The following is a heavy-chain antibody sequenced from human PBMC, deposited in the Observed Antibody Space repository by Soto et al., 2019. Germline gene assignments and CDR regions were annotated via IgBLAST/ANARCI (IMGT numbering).Heavy chain of an antibody. Sequence: SETLSLTCTVSGGSISSGGYYWSWIRQHPGKGLEWIGYIYYSGSTYYNPSLKSRVTISVDTSKNQFSLKLSSVTAADTAVYYCARGYYFSPGRHWLLDYWGTGPLV. CDR2: IYYSGST. V-gene: IGHV4-31*03. CDR1: GGSISSGGYY. J-gene: IGHJ4*02. D-gene: IGHD3-10*01. CDR3: ARGYYFSPGRHWLLDY.